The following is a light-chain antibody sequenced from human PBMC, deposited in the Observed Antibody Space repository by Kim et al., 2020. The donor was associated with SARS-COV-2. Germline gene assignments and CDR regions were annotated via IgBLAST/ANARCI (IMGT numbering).Light chain of an antibody. CDR3: QSYDNKLSGLV. J-gene: IGLJ3*02. CDR1: SSNIGAGYD. Sequence: QSALTQPPSVSGAPGQRVTISCTGGSSNIGAGYDVHWYQHLPGTAPKLLIYSNKNRPSGVPDRFSGSNSGTSASLAITGLQAEDEADYYCQSYDNKLSGLVFGGGTQLTVL. V-gene: IGLV1-40*01. CDR2: SNK.